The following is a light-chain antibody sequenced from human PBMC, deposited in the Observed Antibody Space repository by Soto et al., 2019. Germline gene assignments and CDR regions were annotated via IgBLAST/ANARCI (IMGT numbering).Light chain of an antibody. CDR3: QQYNNWPRA. V-gene: IGKV3-15*01. CDR2: GAS. Sequence: EIVMTQSPATLSVSPGERATLSCRASQSVSSNLAWYQQKPGQAPRLLIYGASTRATGIPARFSGSGSGTGFTLTISSLQSEDFAVYYCQQYNNWPRAFGPGTKVDN. CDR1: QSVSSN. J-gene: IGKJ3*01.